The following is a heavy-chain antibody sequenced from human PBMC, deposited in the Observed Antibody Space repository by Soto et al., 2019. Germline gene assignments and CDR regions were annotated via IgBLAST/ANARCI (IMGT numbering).Heavy chain of an antibody. V-gene: IGHV3-23*01. CDR3: AEDILDRGPAGWVDH. J-gene: IGHJ5*02. Sequence: EVQLLESGGTLVQPGGSLRLSCAASGFTFSNYAMSWVRQAPGKGLEWVSGISSTGYSTFYADSVKGRFTISRDNSKNTLDVQMNSLRDEDTAVYYCAEDILDRGPAGWVDHWGQGSLVTVSS. D-gene: IGHD3-10*01. CDR2: ISSTGYST. CDR1: GFTFSNYA.